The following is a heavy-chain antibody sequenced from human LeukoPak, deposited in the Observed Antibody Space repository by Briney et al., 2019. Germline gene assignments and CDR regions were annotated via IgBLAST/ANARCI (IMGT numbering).Heavy chain of an antibody. Sequence: PGGSLRLSCAASGFTFDDYAMHLVRQAPGKGLEWVSGISWNSGSIGYADSVKGRFTISRDNAKNSLYLQMNSLRAEDTALYYCAKDKAHDSSGYYFDYWGQGTLVTVSS. CDR1: GFTFDDYA. CDR2: ISWNSGSI. D-gene: IGHD3-22*01. V-gene: IGHV3-9*01. CDR3: AKDKAHDSSGYYFDY. J-gene: IGHJ4*02.